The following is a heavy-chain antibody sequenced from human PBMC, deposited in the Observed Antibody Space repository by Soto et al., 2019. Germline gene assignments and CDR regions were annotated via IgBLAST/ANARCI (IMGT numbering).Heavy chain of an antibody. CDR3: AKGFCSSARCLTYSYMDV. Sequence: EVQLVESGGGLVEPGRSLRLSCAASGFSFDEYAMHWVRQAPGKRLEWVSGISWNSGTMGYGDSVRGRFTISRDNAKNSLYLQMNSLRAEDTALYYCAKGFCSSARCLTYSYMDVWGKGTTVTVSS. CDR2: ISWNSGTM. V-gene: IGHV3-9*01. D-gene: IGHD2-2*01. CDR1: GFSFDEYA. J-gene: IGHJ6*03.